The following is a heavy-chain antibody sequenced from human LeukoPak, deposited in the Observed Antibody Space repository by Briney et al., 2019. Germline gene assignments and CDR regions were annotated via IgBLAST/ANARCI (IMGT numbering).Heavy chain of an antibody. CDR2: IKQDGSEK. J-gene: IGHJ5*02. V-gene: IGHV3-7*01. D-gene: IGHD4-17*01. CDR3: ARDGPDYAFFWFDP. Sequence: PGGSLRLSCAASGFTFSSYWMSWVRQAPGKGLEWVANIKQDGSEKYYVDSVKGRFTISRDNDKNLLYLQMNSLRADDTALYYCARDGPDYAFFWFDPWGQGTLVTVSS. CDR1: GFTFSSYW.